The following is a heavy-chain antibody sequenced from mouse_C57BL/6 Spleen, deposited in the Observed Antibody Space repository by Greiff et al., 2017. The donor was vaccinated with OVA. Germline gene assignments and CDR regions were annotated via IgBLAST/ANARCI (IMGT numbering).Heavy chain of an antibody. D-gene: IGHD2-3*01. J-gene: IGHJ2*01. CDR2: IHPNSGST. CDR3: ARLYDGYYYFDY. Sequence: QVQLQQPGAELVKPGASVKLSCKASGYTFTSYWMHWVKQRPGQGLEWIGMIHPNSGSTNYNEKFKSKATLTVDKSSSTAYMQLSSLTSEDSAVYYCARLYDGYYYFDYWGQGTTLTVSS. V-gene: IGHV1-64*01. CDR1: GYTFTSYW.